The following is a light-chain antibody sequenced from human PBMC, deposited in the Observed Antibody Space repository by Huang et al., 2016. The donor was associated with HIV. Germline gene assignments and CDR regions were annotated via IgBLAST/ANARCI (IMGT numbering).Light chain of an antibody. CDR1: QSVSSD. V-gene: IGKV3-11*01. CDR2: DTS. J-gene: IGKJ1*01. Sequence: EIVLTQSPATLYLSPGERATLSCRASQSVSSDLAWYQQKPGQAPRLLIYDTSSRATGLPARFSGSGSGTDFTLTISSREPEDFAVYYCQQRSNWPPWTFGQGTKVEIK. CDR3: QQRSNWPPWT.